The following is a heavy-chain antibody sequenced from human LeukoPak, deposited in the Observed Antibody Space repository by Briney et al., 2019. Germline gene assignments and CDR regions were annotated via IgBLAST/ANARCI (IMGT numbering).Heavy chain of an antibody. V-gene: IGHV3-43*02. D-gene: IGHD3-10*01. J-gene: IGHJ6*02. CDR1: GFTFGDYV. Sequence: PGGSLRLSCAASGFTFGDYVIHWVRQAPGKGLEWVSLISGDGVNTYYADSVNGRVTISSDNSQSSLFLQMNILRPEDAALYYWVKAHYHYHYRMDVWGQGTTVSVSS. CDR3: VKAHYHYHYRMDV. CDR2: ISGDGVNT.